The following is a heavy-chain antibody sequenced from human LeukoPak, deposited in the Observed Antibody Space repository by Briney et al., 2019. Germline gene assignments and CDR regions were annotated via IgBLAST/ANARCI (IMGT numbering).Heavy chain of an antibody. J-gene: IGHJ4*02. CDR2: IIPILGIA. D-gene: IGHD3-22*01. V-gene: IGHV1-69*04. CDR3: ARVGYYYDSSGPMGY. CDR1: GGTFSSYA. Sequence: ASVKVSCKASGGTFSSYAISWVRQAPGQGLEWMGRIIPILGIANYAQKFQGRVTITADKSTSTAYMELSSLRSEDTAVYYCARVGYYYDSSGPMGYWGQGTLVTVSS.